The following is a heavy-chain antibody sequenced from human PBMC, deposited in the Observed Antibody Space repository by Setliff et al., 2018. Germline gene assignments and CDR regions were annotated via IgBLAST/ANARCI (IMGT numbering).Heavy chain of an antibody. V-gene: IGHV1-8*02. D-gene: IGHD3-10*01. CDR2: MNPNSGNT. J-gene: IGHJ5*02. CDR1: GYTFTSYD. CDR3: ARHPYYYGSGTYLDNNNRWFDP. Sequence: ASVKVSCKASGYTFTSYDINWVRQATGQGLEWMGWMNPNSGNTGYAQKFQGRVTMTMNTYINTAYLQRSSLRASDTAIYYCARHPYYYGSGTYLDNNNRWFDPWGQGTLVTVSS.